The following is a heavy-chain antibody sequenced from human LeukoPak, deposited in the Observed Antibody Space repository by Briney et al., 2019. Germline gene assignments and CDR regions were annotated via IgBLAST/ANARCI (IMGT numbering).Heavy chain of an antibody. J-gene: IGHJ4*02. CDR1: GYSFTNYW. CDR3: ARCGTVGGPHSDY. D-gene: IGHD3-10*01. Sequence: GESLKISCKASGYSFTNYWIGWVRQMPGKGLEWMGIIYPSDSDTKYSPSFEGQVTISADTSITTASLQWSSLKASDTAMYYCARCGTVGGPHSDYWGQGTLVTVSS. CDR2: IYPSDSDT. V-gene: IGHV5-51*01.